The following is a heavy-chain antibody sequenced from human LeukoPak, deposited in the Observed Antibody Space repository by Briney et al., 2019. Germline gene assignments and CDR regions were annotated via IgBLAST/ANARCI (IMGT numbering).Heavy chain of an antibody. Sequence: SGPTLVNATQTLTLTCTFSGFSLRTRGVGVGWIRQPPGKALEWLALIYWDDDKRYSPSLKSRVTISKDTSKDQVVLTMNNMDPVDTATYYCAHTVDGVYDYWGQGTLVTVSS. CDR3: AHTVDGVYDY. D-gene: IGHD4-23*01. CDR1: GFSLRTRGVG. CDR2: IYWDDDK. V-gene: IGHV2-5*02. J-gene: IGHJ4*02.